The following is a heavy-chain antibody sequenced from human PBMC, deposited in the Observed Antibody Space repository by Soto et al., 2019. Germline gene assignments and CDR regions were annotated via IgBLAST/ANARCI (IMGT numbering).Heavy chain of an antibody. CDR2: VSYSVT. V-gene: IGHV4-61*01. Sequence: PSETLSLTXSVSGDSVNSGYYYWNWIRQPPGMRPEWLGYVSYSVTNYNPSLRSRLTISTDKSKNQFSLRLSSVTAADTAVYYCARVPRSRGSSYYGLDVWGQGIVVTVS. D-gene: IGHD2-15*01. J-gene: IGHJ6*02. CDR3: ARVPRSRGSSYYGLDV. CDR1: GDSVNSGYYY.